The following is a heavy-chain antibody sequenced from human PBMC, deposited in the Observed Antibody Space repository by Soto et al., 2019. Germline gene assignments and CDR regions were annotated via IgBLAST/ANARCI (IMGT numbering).Heavy chain of an antibody. J-gene: IGHJ3*02. CDR3: ARLYYYDSSGSPPQAYDAFDI. CDR2: INAGNGNT. D-gene: IGHD3-22*01. V-gene: IGHV1-3*01. Sequence: ASVKVSCKASGYTFTSYAMHWVRQAPGQRLEWMGWINAGNGNTKYSQKFQGRVTITRDTSASTAYMELSSLRSEDTAVYYCARLYYYDSSGSPPQAYDAFDIWGQGTMVTVSS. CDR1: GYTFTSYA.